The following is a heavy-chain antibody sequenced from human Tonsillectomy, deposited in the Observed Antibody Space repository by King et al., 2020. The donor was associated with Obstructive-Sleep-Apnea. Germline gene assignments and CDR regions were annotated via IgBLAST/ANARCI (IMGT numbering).Heavy chain of an antibody. J-gene: IGHJ4*02. CDR2: ISSSSSYI. D-gene: IGHD3-9*01. Sequence: VQLVESGGGLVEPGGSLRLSCAASGFTFSSYSMNWVRQAPGKGLEWVSSISSSSSYIYYADSVKGRFTISRDNAKNSLYLQMNSLRAEDTAVYYCARGSHYDILTGPDYWGQGTLVTVSS. CDR1: GFTFSSYS. V-gene: IGHV3-21*06. CDR3: ARGSHYDILTGPDY.